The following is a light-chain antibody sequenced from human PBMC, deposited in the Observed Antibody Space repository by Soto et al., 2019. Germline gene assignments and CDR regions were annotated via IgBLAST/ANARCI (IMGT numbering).Light chain of an antibody. V-gene: IGLV1-51*01. CDR3: GSWDSSLSAYV. CDR2: DDD. Sequence: QSVMSQPPSVSAAPGQRGTISCSGSSSNIGGNSVSWSQQLPGTAPKLLIYDDDQRPSGIPDRFSGSKSGTSATLGITGFQTGDEADYYCGSWDSSLSAYVFGSGTKVTVL. J-gene: IGLJ1*01. CDR1: SSNIGGNS.